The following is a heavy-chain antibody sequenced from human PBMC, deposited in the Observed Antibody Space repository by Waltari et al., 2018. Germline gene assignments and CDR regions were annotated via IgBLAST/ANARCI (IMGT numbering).Heavy chain of an antibody. J-gene: IGHJ4*02. Sequence: EVQLVETGGGLIQPGGSLRLSCAASGFTVSSNYMRWVRHAPGKGREWVSVIYSGGSTYYADSVKGRFTISRDNSKNTLYLQMNSLRAEDTAVYYCARVWGCTPRDCSVFDYWGQGTLVTVSS. CDR2: IYSGGST. D-gene: IGHD2-21*01. V-gene: IGHV3-53*02. CDR1: GFTVSSNY. CDR3: ARVWGCTPRDCSVFDY.